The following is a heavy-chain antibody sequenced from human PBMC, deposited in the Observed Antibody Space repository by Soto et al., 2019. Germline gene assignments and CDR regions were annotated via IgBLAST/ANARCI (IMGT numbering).Heavy chain of an antibody. CDR1: GGSFSGNY. D-gene: IGHD1-26*01. J-gene: IGHJ5*02. CDR2: INPSGST. V-gene: IGHV4-34*01. Sequence: QVQLQQWGAGLLKPSETLSLTCGVYGGSFSGNYWSWIRQPPGEGLEWIGEINPSGSTNYSPSLKRRATISADTSNNQFSLKLSSVVAADVAVYYCARGREGGGASWGQGTLVTVSS. CDR3: ARGREGGGAS.